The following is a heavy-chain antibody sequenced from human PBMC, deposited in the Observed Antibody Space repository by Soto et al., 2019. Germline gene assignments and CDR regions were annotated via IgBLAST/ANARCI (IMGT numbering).Heavy chain of an antibody. CDR3: ASPPVAPAMVPFDY. Sequence: SETLSLTCTVSGGSISSGNYYWSWIRQPPGKGLEWIGYIYHTGSTYYSPSLKSRVIISVDTSKNQISLMLSSVIAADTAVYYCASPPVAPAMVPFDYGGKGPLVTAPS. CDR2: IYHTGST. D-gene: IGHD5-18*01. CDR1: GGSISSGNYY. V-gene: IGHV4-30-4*01. J-gene: IGHJ4*02.